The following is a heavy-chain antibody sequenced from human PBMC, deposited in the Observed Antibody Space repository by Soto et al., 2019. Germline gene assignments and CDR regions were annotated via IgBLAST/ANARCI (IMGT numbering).Heavy chain of an antibody. D-gene: IGHD3-10*01. CDR2: IYYSGST. CDR1: GGSISSSSYY. J-gene: IGHJ6*02. V-gene: IGHV4-39*01. Sequence: PSETLSLTCTVSGGSISSSSYYWGWIRQPPGKGLEWIGSIYYSGSTYYNPSLKSRVTISVDTSKNQFSLKLSSVTAADTAVYYCLWFGELLSYGMDGWGQGTTVTVSS. CDR3: LWFGELLSYGMDG.